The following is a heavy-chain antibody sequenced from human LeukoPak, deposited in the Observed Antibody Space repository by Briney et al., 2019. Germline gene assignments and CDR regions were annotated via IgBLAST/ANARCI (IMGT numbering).Heavy chain of an antibody. CDR1: GFTFSSYG. Sequence: GGSLRLSCAASGFTFSSYGMHWVRQAPGKGLEWVAFIRYDGSNKYYADSVKGRFTISRDNSKNTLYLQMNSLRAEDTAVYYCAKDGGYCSSTSCQNYYYYYMDVWGKGTTVTDSS. V-gene: IGHV3-30*02. J-gene: IGHJ6*03. CDR2: IRYDGSNK. D-gene: IGHD2-2*03. CDR3: AKDGGYCSSTSCQNYYYYYMDV.